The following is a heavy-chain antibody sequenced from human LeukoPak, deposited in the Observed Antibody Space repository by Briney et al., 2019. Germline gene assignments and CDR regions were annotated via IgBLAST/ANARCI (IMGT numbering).Heavy chain of an antibody. V-gene: IGHV3-30*18. CDR3: AKDLDYFTQYAFDI. J-gene: IGHJ3*02. Sequence: QPGRSLRLSCAASGLTFSDYGLHWVRQAPGKGLELVPVMSYDGSNKYYADSVRGRFTISRDNSKNTLYLQMNSLRAEDTAVYYCAKDLDYFTQYAFDIWGQGTMVAVSS. CDR1: GLTFSDYG. D-gene: IGHD2/OR15-2a*01. CDR2: MSYDGSNK.